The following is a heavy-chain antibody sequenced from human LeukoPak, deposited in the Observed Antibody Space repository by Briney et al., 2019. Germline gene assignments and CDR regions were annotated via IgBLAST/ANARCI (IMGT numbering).Heavy chain of an antibody. CDR1: GFTFSSYS. Sequence: GGSLRLFCAASGFTFSSYSMNWVRQAPGKGLEWVSSISSSSSYIYYADSVKGRFTISRDNAKNSLYLQMNSLRAEDTAVYYCASCEGDCSGGSCYFLGGMDVWGQGTTVTVSS. CDR2: ISSSSSYI. V-gene: IGHV3-21*01. D-gene: IGHD2-15*01. CDR3: ASCEGDCSGGSCYFLGGMDV. J-gene: IGHJ6*02.